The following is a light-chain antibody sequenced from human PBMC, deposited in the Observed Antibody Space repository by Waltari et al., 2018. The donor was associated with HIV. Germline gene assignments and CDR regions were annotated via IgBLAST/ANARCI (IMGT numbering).Light chain of an antibody. CDR1: QSLLQSNGFNY. J-gene: IGKJ4*01. CDR2: LTF. V-gene: IGKV2-28*01. CDR3: MQALQSPPS. Sequence: DIVMTQSPLSLPVTPGESASISCRSNQSLLQSNGFNYLDWYLQRPGQSPQLLIYLTFNRASGVPDRFSGSGAGTDFTLKISRVEAADVGVYYRMQALQSPPSFGGGTKVEIK.